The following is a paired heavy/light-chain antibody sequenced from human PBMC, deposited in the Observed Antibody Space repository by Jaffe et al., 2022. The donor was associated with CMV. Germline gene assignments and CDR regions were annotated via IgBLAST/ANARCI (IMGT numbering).Heavy chain of an antibody. Sequence: EVQLLESGGGLVQPGGSLRLSCAASGFTFRLEAMDWVRQAPGKGLEWVSIISGSGNTIYYADSVKGRFTVSRDNSKNTLYLQLNSLRAEDTAIYYCAKYSSRGWNGPLESWGQGTLVTVSS. CDR2: ISGSGNTI. D-gene: IGHD1-1*01. V-gene: IGHV3-23*01. J-gene: IGHJ4*02. CDR3: AKYSSRGWNGPLES. CDR1: GFTFRLEA.
Light chain of an antibody. CDR1: QSVSSN. J-gene: IGKJ2*01. CDR2: GAS. V-gene: IGKV3-15*01. Sequence: EIVMTQDPGTLSVSPGERVTLSCRASQSVSSNLAWYQRKPGQAPRLLIYGASTRATGIPARFSGSGSGTEFTLTISSLQSEDSALYFCQQYDNWPPYTFGPGTKVEI. CDR3: QQYDNWPPYT.